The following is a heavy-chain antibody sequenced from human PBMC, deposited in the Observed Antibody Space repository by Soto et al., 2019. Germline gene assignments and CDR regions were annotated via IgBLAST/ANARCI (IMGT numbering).Heavy chain of an antibody. Sequence: SCKASGYTFTSYGISWVRQAPGQGLEWMGWISAYNGNTNYAQKLQGRVTMTTDTSTSTAYMELRSLRSDDTAVYYCARETGLTAAAPQDWFDPWGQGTLVTVSS. CDR1: GYTFTSYG. D-gene: IGHD6-13*01. CDR3: ARETGLTAAAPQDWFDP. J-gene: IGHJ5*02. CDR2: ISAYNGNT. V-gene: IGHV1-18*01.